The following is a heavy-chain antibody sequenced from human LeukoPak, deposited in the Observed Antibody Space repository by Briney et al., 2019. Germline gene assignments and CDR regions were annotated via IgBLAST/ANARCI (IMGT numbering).Heavy chain of an antibody. Sequence: GGSLRLSCAASGFTFSSYDMNWVRQAPGKGPEWVSYISSRGTTMYYADSVKGRFTISRDNAKKSLDLQMNSLRAEDTAVYYCASSYSSGWYSRWIDYWGQGTLVTVSS. D-gene: IGHD6-19*01. CDR3: ASSYSSGWYSRWIDY. V-gene: IGHV3-48*01. CDR1: GFTFSSYD. J-gene: IGHJ4*02. CDR2: ISSRGTTM.